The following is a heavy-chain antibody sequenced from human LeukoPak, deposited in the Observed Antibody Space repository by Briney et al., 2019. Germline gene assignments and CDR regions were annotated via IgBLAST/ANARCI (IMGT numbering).Heavy chain of an antibody. CDR2: IRYDGSNK. D-gene: IGHD2-2*01. J-gene: IGHJ6*03. CDR3: AKVARVPAANYYYYYMDV. CDR1: GFTFSSYG. V-gene: IGHV3-30*02. Sequence: GGSLRLACAASGFTFSSYGMHWVRQAPGKGLEWVAFIRYDGSNKYYADSVKGRFTISRDNSKNTLYLQMNSLRAEDTAVYYCAKVARVPAANYYYYYMDVWGKGTTVTVSS.